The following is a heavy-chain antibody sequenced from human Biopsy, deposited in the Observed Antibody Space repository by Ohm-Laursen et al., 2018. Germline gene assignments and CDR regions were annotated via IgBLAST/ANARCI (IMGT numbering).Heavy chain of an antibody. CDR2: IYTSGSP. V-gene: IGHV4-4*07. D-gene: IGHD1-26*01. CDR3: ARGTGRYYVYGAFDI. Sequence: SDTLSLTCTVSGDSINNYYWSWIRQPAGKGLEWIGRIYTSGSPNYNLSLESRVTMSVDTSKNQFSLNLRSVTAADTAVYYCARGTGRYYVYGAFDIWSQGTVVTVSS. J-gene: IGHJ3*02. CDR1: GDSINNYY.